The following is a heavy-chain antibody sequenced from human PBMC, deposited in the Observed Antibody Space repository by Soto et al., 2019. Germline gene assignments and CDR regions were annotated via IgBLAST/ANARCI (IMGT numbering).Heavy chain of an antibody. Sequence: SETLSLNCTVSGGSISSSSYYWGWIRQPPGKGLEWIGSIYYSGSTYYNPSLKSRVTISVDTSKNQFSLKLSSVTAADTAVYYCARDPSSSWYDYWGQGTLVTVSS. J-gene: IGHJ4*02. CDR3: ARDPSSSWYDY. CDR1: GGSISSSSYY. CDR2: IYYSGST. D-gene: IGHD6-13*01. V-gene: IGHV4-39*07.